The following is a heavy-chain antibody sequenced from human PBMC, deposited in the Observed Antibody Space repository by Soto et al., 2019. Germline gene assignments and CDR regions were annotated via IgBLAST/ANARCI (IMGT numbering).Heavy chain of an antibody. CDR1: GFTFSSYA. Sequence: ESGGGLVQPGGSLRLSCAASGFTFSSYAMSWVRQAPGKGLEWVSAISGSGGSTYYADSVKGRFTISRDNAKNTLYLQMNSLRAEDTAVYYCAKVLRIFGVVTSYYYYGMDVWGQGTTVTVSS. CDR3: AKVLRIFGVVTSYYYYGMDV. V-gene: IGHV3-23*01. J-gene: IGHJ6*02. CDR2: ISGSGGST. D-gene: IGHD3-3*01.